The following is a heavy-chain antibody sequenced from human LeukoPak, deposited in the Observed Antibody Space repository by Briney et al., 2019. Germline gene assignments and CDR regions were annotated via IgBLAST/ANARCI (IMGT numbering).Heavy chain of an antibody. CDR1: GYSFTSYW. V-gene: IGHV5-51*01. CDR3: ARRHYDILTGYPFDY. Sequence: GESLKISCKGSGYSFTSYWIGWVRQMPGKGLEWMGSIYPGDSDTRYSPSFQGQVTISADKSISTAYLQWSSLKASDTAMCYCARRHYDILTGYPFDYWGQGTLVTVSS. D-gene: IGHD3-9*01. CDR2: IYPGDSDT. J-gene: IGHJ4*02.